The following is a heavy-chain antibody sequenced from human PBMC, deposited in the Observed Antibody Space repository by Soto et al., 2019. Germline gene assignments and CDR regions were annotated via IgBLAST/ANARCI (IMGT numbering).Heavy chain of an antibody. Sequence: SETLSLTCAVSGGSISSSNWWSWVRQPPGRGLEWIGEIYHSGSTNYSPSLKSRVTISVDKSKNQFSLKLSSVTAADTAVYYCATTNYYGSGSFWFDPWGQGTLVTVS. CDR3: ATTNYYGSGSFWFDP. D-gene: IGHD3-10*01. V-gene: IGHV4-4*02. CDR2: IYHSGST. CDR1: GGSISSSNW. J-gene: IGHJ5*02.